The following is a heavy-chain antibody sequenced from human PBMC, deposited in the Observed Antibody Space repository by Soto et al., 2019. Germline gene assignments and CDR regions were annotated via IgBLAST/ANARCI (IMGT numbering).Heavy chain of an antibody. CDR2: IDWNRATV. CDR1: GFIFDDYA. J-gene: IGHJ4*02. V-gene: IGHV3-9*01. CDR3: VKDVGSRHYDFTNFDS. Sequence: GGSLRLSCLASGFIFDDYAIHWVRQVAGKGLEWVSGIDWNRATVGYADSVKGRFTLSRDNARNSVVLQMNSLRPEDTAVYYCVKDVGSRHYDFTNFDSWGQGTLVTVSS. D-gene: IGHD3-3*01.